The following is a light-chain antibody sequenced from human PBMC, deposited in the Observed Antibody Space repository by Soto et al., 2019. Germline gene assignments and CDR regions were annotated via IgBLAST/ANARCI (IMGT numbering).Light chain of an antibody. CDR3: QSYDSSLSGSYV. V-gene: IGLV1-40*01. J-gene: IGLJ1*01. Sequence: SVLTQPPSVSGAPGQRVTISCTGSSSNIGAGYDVHWYQRLPGTAPKVLIYGNKNRPSGVPDRLSGSKSGTSASLAITGLQAEDEADYYCQSYDSSLSGSYVFGTGTKGTVL. CDR2: GNK. CDR1: SSNIGAGYD.